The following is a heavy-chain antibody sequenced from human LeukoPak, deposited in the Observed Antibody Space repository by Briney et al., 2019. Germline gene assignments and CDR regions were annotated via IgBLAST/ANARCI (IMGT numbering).Heavy chain of an antibody. CDR1: GYTFIGYY. V-gene: IGHV1-2*02. D-gene: IGHD3-10*01. CDR3: ARRRLMVRGVVSHQVYDY. Sequence: VASVKVSCKASGYTFIGYYMYWVRQAPGQGLEWMGWINPNSGGTNYEQKFQGRVTMTRDTSISTAYMELSRLRSDDTAVYYCARRRLMVRGVVSHQVYDYWGQGTLVTVSS. CDR2: INPNSGGT. J-gene: IGHJ4*02.